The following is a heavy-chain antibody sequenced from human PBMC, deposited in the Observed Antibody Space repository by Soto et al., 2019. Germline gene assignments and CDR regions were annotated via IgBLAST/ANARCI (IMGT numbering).Heavy chain of an antibody. CDR2: IYPGESDT. CDR3: ARPVEMATSDAFDI. Sequence: GESLKISCQGSGYSFTSYWIGWVRQMPGKGLEWKGIIYPGESDTRNSPSFQGQVTISADKSISTAYLQWSSLKASYTAMYYCARPVEMATSDAFDIWGQGTMVTVSS. V-gene: IGHV5-51*01. J-gene: IGHJ3*02. CDR1: GYSFTSYW. D-gene: IGHD5-12*01.